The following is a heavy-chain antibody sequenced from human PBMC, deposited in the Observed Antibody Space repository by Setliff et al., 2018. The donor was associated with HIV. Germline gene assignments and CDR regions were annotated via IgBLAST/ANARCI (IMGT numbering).Heavy chain of an antibody. CDR3: ARGRYSGSYFLFYS. D-gene: IGHD1-26*01. J-gene: IGHJ4*02. Sequence: ASVKVSCKASGYTFTGYYMHWVRQAPGQGLEWMGWINPNSGGTNYAQMFQGRVTMTRDTSITTAYMEVSRLTSDDTAVYYCARGRYSGSYFLFYSWGQGTQVTVSS. V-gene: IGHV1-2*02. CDR2: INPNSGGT. CDR1: GYTFTGYY.